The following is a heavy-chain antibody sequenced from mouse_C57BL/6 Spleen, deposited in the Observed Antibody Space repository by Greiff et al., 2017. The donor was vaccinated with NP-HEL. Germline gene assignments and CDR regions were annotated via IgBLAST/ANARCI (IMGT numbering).Heavy chain of an antibody. D-gene: IGHD2-5*01. CDR1: GYSITSGYY. CDR3: ARVDYSNYDWYFDV. Sequence: EVKLMESGPGLVKPSQSLSLTCSVTGYSITSGYYWNWIRQFPGNKLEWMGYISYDGSNNYNPSLKNRISITRDTSKNQFFLKLNSVTTEDTATYYCARVDYSNYDWYFDVWGTGTTVTVSS. V-gene: IGHV3-6*01. J-gene: IGHJ1*03. CDR2: ISYDGSN.